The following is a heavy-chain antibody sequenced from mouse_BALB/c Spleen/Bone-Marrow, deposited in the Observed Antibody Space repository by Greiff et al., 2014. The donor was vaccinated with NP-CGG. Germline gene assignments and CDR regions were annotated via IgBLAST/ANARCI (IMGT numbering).Heavy chain of an antibody. CDR1: GYTFTSYY. V-gene: IGHV1S56*01. CDR3: ARDTTDY. Sequence: VQLQQSGPELVKPGASVRISCKASGYTFTSYYIHWVKQRPGQGLEWIGWIYPGNVNTKYNEKFKGKATLTADKSSSTAYMQLSSLTSEDSAVYFRARDTTDYWGQGTSVTVSS. J-gene: IGHJ4*01. CDR2: IYPGNVNT.